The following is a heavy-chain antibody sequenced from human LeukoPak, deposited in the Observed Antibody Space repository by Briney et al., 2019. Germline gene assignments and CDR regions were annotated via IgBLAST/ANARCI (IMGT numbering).Heavy chain of an antibody. D-gene: IGHD1-26*01. J-gene: IGHJ6*03. V-gene: IGHV3-48*03. Sequence: PGGSLRLSCAASGFTFSNYEMNWVRQAPGKGLEWVSYISRSGSTIYYADSVKGRFTISRDNAKNSLYLQMNSLGAEDTAVYYCARAIVGVTRYYYYYMDVWGNGTAVTISS. CDR2: ISRSGSTI. CDR1: GFTFSNYE. CDR3: ARAIVGVTRYYYYYMDV.